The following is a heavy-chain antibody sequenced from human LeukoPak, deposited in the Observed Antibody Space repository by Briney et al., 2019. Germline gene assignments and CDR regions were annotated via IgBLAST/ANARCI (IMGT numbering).Heavy chain of an antibody. J-gene: IGHJ3*02. CDR2: IYYSGST. CDR1: GGSISNSSRY. D-gene: IGHD6-6*01. V-gene: IGHV4-39*07. CDR3: ARAPGMAARLLNDAFDI. Sequence: PSETLSLTCTVSGGSISNSSRYWGWIRQPPGKGLEWIGSIYYSGSTYYNPSLKSRVTISVDTSKNQFSLKLSSVTAADTAVYYCARAPGMAARLLNDAFDIWGQGTMVTVSS.